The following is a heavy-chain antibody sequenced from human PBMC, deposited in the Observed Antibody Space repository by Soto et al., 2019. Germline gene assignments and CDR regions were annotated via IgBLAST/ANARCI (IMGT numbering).Heavy chain of an antibody. J-gene: IGHJ4*02. D-gene: IGHD6-19*01. V-gene: IGHV4-59*01. Sequence: SETLSLTCTVSGDSISGSSWSWIRQPPGKGLEWIAYMYFSGSTHYNPSLKSRVTMSVDTSKNQFSLKLTSVTAADTAVYYCARGSGWYFHWGQGTLVTV. CDR2: MYFSGST. CDR3: ARGSGWYFH. CDR1: GDSISGSS.